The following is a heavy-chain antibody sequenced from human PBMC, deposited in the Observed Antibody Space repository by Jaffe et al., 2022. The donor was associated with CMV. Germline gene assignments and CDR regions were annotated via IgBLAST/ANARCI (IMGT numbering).Heavy chain of an antibody. Sequence: EVQLVESGGGLVQPGGSLRLSCAASGFTFSSYWMSWVRQAPGKGLEWVANIKQDGSEKYYVDSVKGRFTISRDNAKNSLYLQMNSLRAEDTAVYYCARARGEFWSGYYDTYYYYGMDVWGQGTTVTVSS. J-gene: IGHJ6*02. D-gene: IGHD3-3*01. V-gene: IGHV3-7*01. CDR1: GFTFSSYW. CDR3: ARARGEFWSGYYDTYYYYGMDV. CDR2: IKQDGSEK.